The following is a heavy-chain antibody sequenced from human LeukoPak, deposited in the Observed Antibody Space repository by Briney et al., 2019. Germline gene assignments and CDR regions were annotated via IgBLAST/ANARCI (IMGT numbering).Heavy chain of an antibody. J-gene: IGHJ4*02. V-gene: IGHV3-11*01. CDR3: AREREPVTTEFDY. Sequence: GGSLRLSCAASGFTFSDYYMNWIRQAPGKGLEWVSYISGSGSSTIFYADSVKGRFTISRDNARNSLYLQMNSLRPEDTAVYYCAREREPVTTEFDYWGQGTLVTVSS. CDR1: GFTFSDYY. CDR2: ISGSGSSTI. D-gene: IGHD4-17*01.